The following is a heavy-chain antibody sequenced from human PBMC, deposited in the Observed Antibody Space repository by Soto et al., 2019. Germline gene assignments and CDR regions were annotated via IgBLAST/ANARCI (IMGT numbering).Heavy chain of an antibody. CDR1: GFTPSSYW. Sequence: GGALRLSFTASGFTPSSYWMHWVRQAPGKGLVWVSRINSDGSSTSYADSVKGRFTISRDNAKNTLYLQMNSLRAEDTAVYYCTSGPPMYCSSSSCYASPFDYWGQGTLVTAPQ. CDR2: INSDGSST. CDR3: TSGPPMYCSSSSCYASPFDY. V-gene: IGHV3-74*01. D-gene: IGHD2-2*01. J-gene: IGHJ4*02.